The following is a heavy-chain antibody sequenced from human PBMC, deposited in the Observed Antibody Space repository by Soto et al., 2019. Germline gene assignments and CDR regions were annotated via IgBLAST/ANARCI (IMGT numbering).Heavy chain of an antibody. CDR3: AKAVTAAGTTELDY. Sequence: PGGSLRLSCAASGFTFSSYWMHWVRQAPGKGLVWVSRINSNGSSTSYADSVKGRFTISRDNSKNTLYLQMNSLRAEDTAVYYCAKAVTAAGTTELDYWGQGTLVTVSS. D-gene: IGHD6-13*01. J-gene: IGHJ4*02. CDR1: GFTFSSYW. CDR2: INSNGSST. V-gene: IGHV3-74*01.